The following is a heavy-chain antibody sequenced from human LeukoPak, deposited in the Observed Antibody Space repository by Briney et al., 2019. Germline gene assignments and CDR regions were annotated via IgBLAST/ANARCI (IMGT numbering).Heavy chain of an antibody. CDR1: GYTFNSYG. D-gene: IGHD3-10*01. J-gene: IGHJ4*02. CDR2: ISAYNGHT. Sequence: ASVKVSCKASGYTFNSYGISWVRQAPGQGLEWMGWISAYNGHTNYAQKFQGRVTMTTDTSTSTAYMELSSLRSEDTAVYYCARAPNYGSGSYYDYWGQGTLVTVSS. CDR3: ARAPNYGSGSYYDY. V-gene: IGHV1-18*01.